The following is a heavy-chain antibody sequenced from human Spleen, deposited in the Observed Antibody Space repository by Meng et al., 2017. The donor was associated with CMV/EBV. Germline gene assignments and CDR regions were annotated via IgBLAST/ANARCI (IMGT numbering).Heavy chain of an antibody. Sequence: GESLKISCAASGFTFSSYAMHWVRQAPGKGLEWVAIISYDGSNKYYADSVKGRFTISRDNSKNTLYLQMNSLRAEDTAVYYCAKVPHVRIAADNWFDPWGQGTLVTVSS. CDR2: ISYDGSNK. CDR1: GFTFSSYA. J-gene: IGHJ5*02. V-gene: IGHV3-30*04. CDR3: AKVPHVRIAADNWFDP. D-gene: IGHD6-13*01.